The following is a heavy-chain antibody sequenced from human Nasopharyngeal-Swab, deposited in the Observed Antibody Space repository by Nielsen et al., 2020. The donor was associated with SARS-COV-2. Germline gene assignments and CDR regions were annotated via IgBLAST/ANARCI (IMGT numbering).Heavy chain of an antibody. J-gene: IGHJ4*02. D-gene: IGHD2-15*01. V-gene: IGHV3-30*03. CDR2: IAHDASNE. Sequence: LSLTCAASGFTFSSFGMHWVRQAPGKGLEWVAFIAHDASNEYYGDSVKGRFSISRDSSKNTLYLQMDSLRGEDTAVYYCASLRADTPDFAYWGQGTLVTVSS. CDR3: ASLRADTPDFAY. CDR1: GFTFSSFG.